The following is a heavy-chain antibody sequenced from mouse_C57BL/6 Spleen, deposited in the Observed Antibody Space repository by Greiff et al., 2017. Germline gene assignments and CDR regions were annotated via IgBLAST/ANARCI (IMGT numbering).Heavy chain of an antibody. V-gene: IGHV1-81*01. Sequence: QVQLKQSGAELARPGASVKLSCKASGYTFTSYGISWVKQRTGQGLEWIGEIYPRSGNTYYNEKFKGKATLTADKSSSTAYMELRSLTSEDSAVYFCASPPTGFAYWGQGTLVTVSA. CDR1: GYTFTSYG. J-gene: IGHJ3*01. CDR3: ASPPTGFAY. CDR2: IYPRSGNT.